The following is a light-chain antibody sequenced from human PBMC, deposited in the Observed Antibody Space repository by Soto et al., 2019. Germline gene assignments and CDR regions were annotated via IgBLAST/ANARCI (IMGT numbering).Light chain of an antibody. CDR1: QSVLYSSNNKNY. V-gene: IGKV4-1*01. CDR3: QQYYTTPRT. J-gene: IGKJ1*01. Sequence: IVMSQSPDSLAVSLGERATIECKSSQSVLYSSNNKNYLAWYQQKPGQPPNLLIYWASTRESGVPDRFTGSGSGTDFTLTISSLQAEDVAVYYCQQYYTTPRTFGQGTKVDIK. CDR2: WAS.